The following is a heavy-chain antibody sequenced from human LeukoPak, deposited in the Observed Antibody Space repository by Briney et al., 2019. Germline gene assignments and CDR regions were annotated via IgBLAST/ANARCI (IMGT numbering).Heavy chain of an antibody. J-gene: IGHJ5*02. CDR1: GFTFSSYS. D-gene: IGHD2-2*01. Sequence: PGGSLRLSCAASGFTFSSYSMNWVRQAPGKGLEWVSSISSSSSCIYYADSVKGRFTISRDNAKNSLYPQMNSLRAEDTAVYYCARDQSHCSSTSCYNWFDPWGQGTLVTVSS. CDR3: ARDQSHCSSTSCYNWFDP. CDR2: ISSSSSCI. V-gene: IGHV3-21*01.